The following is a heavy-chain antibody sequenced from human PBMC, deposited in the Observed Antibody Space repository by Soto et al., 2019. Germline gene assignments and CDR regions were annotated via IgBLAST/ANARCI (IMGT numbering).Heavy chain of an antibody. V-gene: IGHV3-23*01. CDR3: AKVTKRAAAGRYEYYKYGMDV. CDR2: ISGSGGSS. J-gene: IGHJ6*02. D-gene: IGHD6-13*01. Sequence: EVQLLESGGALEHPGGSLRLSCAAAGFAFSTYAMTWVRQAPGKGLEWVSVISGSGGSSYYAASVKGRVTISRDNSKNTLFLKMNGLRAEDTAVYYCAKVTKRAAAGRYEYYKYGMDVWGQGTTVTVSS. CDR1: GFAFSTYA.